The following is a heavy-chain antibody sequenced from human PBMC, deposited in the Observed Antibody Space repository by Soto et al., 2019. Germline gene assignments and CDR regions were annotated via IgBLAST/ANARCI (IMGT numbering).Heavy chain of an antibody. J-gene: IGHJ5*02. V-gene: IGHV3-23*01. CDR1: GFTFSSYA. D-gene: IGHD2-21*01. Sequence: PGGSLRLSCAASGFTFSSYAMSWVRQAPGKGLEWVSGVTGSGSQIYYADSVKGRFTISKDNSRNTLYLQMSSLREEDTALYYCAKDAVYRDGLWIMDSWGQGTLVTVSS. CDR3: AKDAVYRDGLWIMDS. CDR2: VTGSGSQI.